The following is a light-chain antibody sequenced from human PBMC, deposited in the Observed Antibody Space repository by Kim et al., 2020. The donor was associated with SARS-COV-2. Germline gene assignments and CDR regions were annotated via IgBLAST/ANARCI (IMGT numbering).Light chain of an antibody. Sequence: SASLGNSVTITCRASQSISSYLNWYQQKPGKAPKLLIYAASSLQSGVPSRFSGSGSGTDFTLTISSLQPEDFATYYCQQSYSTPYSFGQGTKLEIK. J-gene: IGKJ2*03. CDR3: QQSYSTPYS. CDR1: QSISSY. V-gene: IGKV1-39*01. CDR2: AAS.